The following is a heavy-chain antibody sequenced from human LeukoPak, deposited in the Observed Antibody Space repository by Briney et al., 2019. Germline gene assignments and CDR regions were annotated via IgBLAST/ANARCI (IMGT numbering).Heavy chain of an antibody. CDR2: ISGSGGST. J-gene: IGHJ3*02. CDR3: ARDKRSTVTKYPRDAFDI. V-gene: IGHV3-23*01. Sequence: TGGSLRLSCAASGFTFSSYAMSWVRQAPGKGLEWVSAISGSGGSTYYADSVKGRFTVSRDNSKDTLYLQMNSLRAEDTAVYYCARDKRSTVTKYPRDAFDIWSQGTVVTVSS. D-gene: IGHD4-17*01. CDR1: GFTFSSYA.